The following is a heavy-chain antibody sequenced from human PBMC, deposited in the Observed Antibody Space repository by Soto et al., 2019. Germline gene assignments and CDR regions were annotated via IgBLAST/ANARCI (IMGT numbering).Heavy chain of an antibody. CDR3: ARVVCSGGSCYYDYFDY. J-gene: IGHJ4*02. V-gene: IGHV4-4*02. CDR1: SGSISSSNW. D-gene: IGHD2-15*01. Sequence: SETLSLTCAVSSGSISSSNWWSWVRQPPGKGLEWIGEIYHSGSTNYNPSLKSRVTISVDKSKNQFSLKLSSVTAADTAVYYCARVVCSGGSCYYDYFDYWGQGTLVTVSS. CDR2: IYHSGST.